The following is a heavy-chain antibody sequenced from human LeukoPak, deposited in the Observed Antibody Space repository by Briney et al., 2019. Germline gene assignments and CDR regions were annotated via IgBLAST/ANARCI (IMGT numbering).Heavy chain of an antibody. V-gene: IGHV4-34*01. Sequence: SETLSLPCAVYGGSFNGYYWSWIRHPPGKGLEWIGEINHSGSTNYNPSLKSRVTISVDTSKNQFSLKLSSVTAADTAVYYCARYGGQQLVNYYYYYMDVWGKGTTVTISS. CDR1: GGSFNGYY. CDR3: ARYGGQQLVNYYYYYMDV. D-gene: IGHD6-13*01. CDR2: INHSGST. J-gene: IGHJ6*03.